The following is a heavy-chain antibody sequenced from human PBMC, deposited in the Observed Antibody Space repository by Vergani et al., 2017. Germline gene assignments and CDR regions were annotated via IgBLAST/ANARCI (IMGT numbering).Heavy chain of an antibody. CDR3: TRDVGYCSSTSCSLYYFDY. D-gene: IGHD2-2*01. CDR2: IRSKAYGGTT. Sequence: EVQLVESGGGLVQPGRSLRLSCTASGFTFGVYAMSWVRQAPGKGLEWVGFIRSKAYGGTTEYAASVKGRFTISRADSKSIAYLQMNSLKTEDTAVYYCTRDVGYCSSTSCSLYYFDYWGQGTLVTVSS. V-gene: IGHV3-49*04. J-gene: IGHJ4*02. CDR1: GFTFGVYA.